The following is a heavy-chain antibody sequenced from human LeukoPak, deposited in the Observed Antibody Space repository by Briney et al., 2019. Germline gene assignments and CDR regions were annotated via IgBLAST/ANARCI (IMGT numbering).Heavy chain of an antibody. CDR3: ARDASHVVGAAIDY. V-gene: IGHV1-18*01. J-gene: IGHJ4*02. Sequence: ASVKVSCKASGYTFASYGISWVRQAPGQGPKWMGWISAYNGDTNYAQEFQGRVTMTTDTSTSTAYMELRSLRSDDTAVYYCARDASHVVGAAIDYWGQGTLVTVSS. CDR2: ISAYNGDT. CDR1: GYTFASYG. D-gene: IGHD1-26*01.